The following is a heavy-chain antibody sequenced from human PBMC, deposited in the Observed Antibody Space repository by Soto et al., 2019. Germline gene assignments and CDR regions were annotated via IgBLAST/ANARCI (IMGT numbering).Heavy chain of an antibody. J-gene: IGHJ6*02. CDR3: ARRGPRVYYDNSDYYYYGMDV. CDR2: IYPGDSDT. Sequence: HGESLKISCKGSGHILSNYWIGWVRQMPGKGLGWVGIIYPGDSDTRYSPSFQGQVTITVDKSINTAYLQWSRLKASDTAMYYCARRGPRVYYDNSDYYYYGMDVWGQGTTVTVPS. V-gene: IGHV5-51*01. D-gene: IGHD3-22*01. CDR1: GHILSNYW.